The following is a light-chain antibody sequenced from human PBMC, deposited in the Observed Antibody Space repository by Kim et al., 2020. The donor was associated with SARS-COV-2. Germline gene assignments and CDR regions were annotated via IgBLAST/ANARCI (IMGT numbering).Light chain of an antibody. Sequence: ALGQTVTITCQGDSLRYYYASWYHQKPGKAPVGVIYCNKNRRSGIPDRFSGSRSGNNASLTITGSQAEDEADYYCDSRDSSGNHWLFGGGTQLTVL. J-gene: IGLJ3*02. V-gene: IGLV3-19*01. CDR2: CNK. CDR3: DSRDSSGNHWL. CDR1: SLRYYY.